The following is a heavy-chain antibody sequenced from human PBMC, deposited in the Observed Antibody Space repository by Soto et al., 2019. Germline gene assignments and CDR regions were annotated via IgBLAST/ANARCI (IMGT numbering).Heavy chain of an antibody. D-gene: IGHD2-8*01. V-gene: IGHV4-59*01. CDR3: ARGYCTNGVCVHYYFYY. Sequence: PSETLSLTCTVSGGSISSYYWSWIRQPPGKGLEWIGYIYYSGSTNYNPSLKSRVTISVDTSKNQFSLKLSSVTAADTAVYYCARGYCTNGVCVHYYFYYWGQGTLVTVSS. J-gene: IGHJ4*02. CDR2: IYYSGST. CDR1: GGSISSYY.